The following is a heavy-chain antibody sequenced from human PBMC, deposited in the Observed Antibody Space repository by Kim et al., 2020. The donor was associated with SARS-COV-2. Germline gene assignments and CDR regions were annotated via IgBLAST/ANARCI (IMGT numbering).Heavy chain of an antibody. J-gene: IGHJ6*02. D-gene: IGHD5-12*01. CDR3: ARDDDVDIVATRYYYYYGMDV. CDR1: GFTFNDYW. V-gene: IGHV3-11*01. CDR2: ISSSGSTI. Sequence: GGSLRLSCAASGFTFNDYWMGWVRQAPGKGLEWVSYISSSGSTIYYADSVKGRFTISRDNAKNSLYLQMNSLRAEDTAVYYCARDDDVDIVATRYYYYYGMDVWGQGTTVTVSS.